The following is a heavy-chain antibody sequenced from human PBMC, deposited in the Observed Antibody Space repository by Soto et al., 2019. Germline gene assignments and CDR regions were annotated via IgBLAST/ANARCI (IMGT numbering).Heavy chain of an antibody. CDR3: VRDSGWAFDI. Sequence: EVQLVESGGGLVQPGPSLRVSCAASGFSFSSYSMNWVRQAPGKGLEWISYISSSKTYIWYADSVKGRFTISRDNAKNSLSLKMNSLRDEDTAVYYCVRDSGWAFDIWGLGTMVTVSS. J-gene: IGHJ3*02. D-gene: IGHD6-19*01. CDR2: ISSSKTYI. CDR1: GFSFSSYS. V-gene: IGHV3-48*02.